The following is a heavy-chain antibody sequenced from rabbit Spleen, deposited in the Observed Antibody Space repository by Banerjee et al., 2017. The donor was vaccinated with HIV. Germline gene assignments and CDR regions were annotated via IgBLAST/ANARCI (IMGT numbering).Heavy chain of an antibody. CDR1: GFSFSDKAV. V-gene: IGHV1S45*01. Sequence: QEQLVESGGGLVQPGGSLKLSCTASGFSFSDKAVMCWVRQAPGKGLEWIACINVVTGKAVYASWAKGRYTFSVTSSTTVTLEMTSLTAADTATYFCARDLPGVIGWNFGWWGPGTLVTVS. CDR2: INVVTGKA. D-gene: IGHD1-1*01. J-gene: IGHJ4*01. CDR3: ARDLPGVIGWNFGW.